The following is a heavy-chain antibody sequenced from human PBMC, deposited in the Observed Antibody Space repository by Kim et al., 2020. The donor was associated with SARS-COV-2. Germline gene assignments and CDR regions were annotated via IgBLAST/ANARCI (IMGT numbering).Heavy chain of an antibody. Sequence: GGSLRLSCAASGFTFIYYAMSWVRQAPGKGLEWVSAFSSGSGGVTYYADSVKGRFTISRDNSKNTLYLQMNSLRAEDTAVYYCAKDYRSGYSGYDIGDWGQGTLVTVSS. J-gene: IGHJ4*02. CDR1: GFTFIYYA. V-gene: IGHV3-23*01. CDR2: FSSGSGGVT. CDR3: AKDYRSGYSGYDIGD. D-gene: IGHD5-12*01.